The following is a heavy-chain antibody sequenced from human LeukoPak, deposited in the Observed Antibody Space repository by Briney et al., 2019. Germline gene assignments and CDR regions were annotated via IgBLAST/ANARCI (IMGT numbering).Heavy chain of an antibody. CDR3: AKWSCSSSTSCYLEYFQH. J-gene: IGHJ1*01. V-gene: IGHV3-23*01. CDR1: GFTFSSCA. Sequence: GGSLRLSCAASGFTFSSCAMSWVRQAPGKGLEWVSAISGSGGSTYYADSVKGRFTISRDNSKNTLYLQMNSLRAEDTAVYYCAKWSCSSSTSCYLEYFQHWGQGTLVTVSS. D-gene: IGHD2-2*01. CDR2: ISGSGGST.